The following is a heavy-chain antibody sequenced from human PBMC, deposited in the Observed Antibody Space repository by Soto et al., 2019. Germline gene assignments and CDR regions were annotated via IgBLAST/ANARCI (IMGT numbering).Heavy chain of an antibody. CDR3: VKDRDSNSWPSRDV. V-gene: IGHV1-18*01. D-gene: IGHD3-22*01. J-gene: IGHJ6*02. CDR1: GYTFTRNG. Sequence: QVHLVQSGAEVKKPGASVNVSCKTSGYTFTRNGIIWVRQAPGQGLEWMGWISPKSGSIKYGEKFQGRVIMTTDTSTSTAYMELRSLRSDDTAVYYCVKDRDSNSWPSRDVWGPGTTVTVSS. CDR2: ISPKSGSI.